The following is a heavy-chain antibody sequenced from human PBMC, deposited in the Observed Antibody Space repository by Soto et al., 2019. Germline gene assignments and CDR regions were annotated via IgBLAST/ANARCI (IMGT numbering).Heavy chain of an antibody. CDR1: GYTFTSFD. Sequence: ASVKVSCKASGYTFTSFDINWVPQATGEGLEWLGWMNPNIGHTGSAQKVQGRVTMTRDTSISTAYLELSSLRYEDTAAYYCTGGGNSGDGYKGGGDWGKLSLITSSS. CDR2: MNPNIGHT. J-gene: IGHJ4*02. CDR3: TGGGNSGDGYKGGGD. D-gene: IGHD1-1*01. V-gene: IGHV1-8*01.